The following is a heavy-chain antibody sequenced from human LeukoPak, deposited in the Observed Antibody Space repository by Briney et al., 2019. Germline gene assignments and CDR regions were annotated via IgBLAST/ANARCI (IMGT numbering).Heavy chain of an antibody. Sequence: PGGSLRLSCAASGFTFSSYWMSWVRQAPGKGVEGVANIKQDGSEKYYVDSVKGRFTISRDNSKNTLYLQMNSLRAEDTAVFYCAKDHSGLLWFGEHYTKGFDYWGQGTLVTVSS. V-gene: IGHV3-7*03. D-gene: IGHD3-10*01. J-gene: IGHJ4*02. CDR3: AKDHSGLLWFGEHYTKGFDY. CDR1: GFTFSSYW. CDR2: IKQDGSEK.